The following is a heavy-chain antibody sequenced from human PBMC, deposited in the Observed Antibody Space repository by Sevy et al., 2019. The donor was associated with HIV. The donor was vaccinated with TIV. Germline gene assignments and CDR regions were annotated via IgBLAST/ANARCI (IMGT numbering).Heavy chain of an antibody. CDR2: VYYTGGT. J-gene: IGHJ3*02. CDR1: GGSINSDH. Sequence: SETLCLTCTVSGGSINSDHWNWIRQPPGKGLEWLGYVYYTGGTNYNPSFKNRVTISVDRTRNHFSLKLTSVTAADTAVYYCARPNDFDIWGQGTMVTVSS. V-gene: IGHV4-59*08. CDR3: ARPNDFDI.